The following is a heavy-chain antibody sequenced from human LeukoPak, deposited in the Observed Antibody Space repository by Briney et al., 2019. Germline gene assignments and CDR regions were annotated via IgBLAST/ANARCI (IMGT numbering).Heavy chain of an antibody. D-gene: IGHD6-19*01. CDR2: IYSTRTT. Sequence: GGTLRLSCVASGSPFTTYGMSWVRQAPGKGLEWVSVIYSTRTTYYADSVKGRFTISRDNAKNSLYLQMNSLRAEDTALYYCARVAVAHNFYYYMDVWGKGTTVTVSS. CDR3: ARVAVAHNFYYYMDV. J-gene: IGHJ6*03. CDR1: GSPFTTYG. V-gene: IGHV3-53*01.